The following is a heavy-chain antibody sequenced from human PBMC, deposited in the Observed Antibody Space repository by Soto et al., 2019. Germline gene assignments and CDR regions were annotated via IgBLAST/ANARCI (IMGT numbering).Heavy chain of an antibody. D-gene: IGHD2-21*02. CDR2: ISGSGATS. CDR1: GFNFNNQA. V-gene: IGHV3-23*01. J-gene: IGHJ5*01. Sequence: GGSLRLSCTASGFNFNNQAMSWIRQAPGKGLEWVSTISGSGATSLYADSVKGRFTIFKDSSQAYLDLKSLRVEDSATYYCAKTETMVVVTVPPRWFDSWGRGTLVTVSS. CDR3: AKTETMVVVTVPPRWFDS.